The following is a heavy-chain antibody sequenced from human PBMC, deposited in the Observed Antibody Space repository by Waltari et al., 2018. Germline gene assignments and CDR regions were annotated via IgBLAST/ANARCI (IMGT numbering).Heavy chain of an antibody. V-gene: IGHV4-4*02. D-gene: IGHD2-15*01. J-gene: IGHJ4*02. CDR2: VRRSGRT. Sequence: QLQLQESGPGLVKPSGTLSLSCAVSGDSMTSTYWWNWVRQSPQKGLEWIGQVRRSGRTNYNPSFASRVTVSLDTSNYQFSLKVTSATAADTAVYYCARDRGRGLYLDTWGPGTLVTVSP. CDR3: ARDRGRGLYLDT. CDR1: GDSMTSTYW.